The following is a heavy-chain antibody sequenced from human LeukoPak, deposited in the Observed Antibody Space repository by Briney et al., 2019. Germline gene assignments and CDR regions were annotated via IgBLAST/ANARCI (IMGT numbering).Heavy chain of an antibody. CDR1: GGSFSSYY. Sequence: SETLSLTCTVSGGSFSSYYWSWIRQPAGKGLEWIGRIYTSGSTNYNPSLKSRVTMSVDTSKKQFSLKLSSVTAADTAVYDCASLAMDYYGSGRYLLTSPRYGMDVWGQGTTVTVSS. D-gene: IGHD3-10*01. CDR3: ASLAMDYYGSGRYLLTSPRYGMDV. J-gene: IGHJ6*02. CDR2: IYTSGST. V-gene: IGHV4-4*07.